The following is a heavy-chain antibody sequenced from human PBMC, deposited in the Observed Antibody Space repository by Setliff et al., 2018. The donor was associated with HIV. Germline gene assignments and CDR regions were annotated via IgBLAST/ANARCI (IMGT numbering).Heavy chain of an antibody. CDR3: ARGALSLTMTKLLSFFDS. CDR2: INHSGNT. Sequence: PSETLSLTCAVSGGSITGYYWSWIRQTPGKGLEWIAEINHSGNTNYNPSLKSRVTISVVTSKSHFSLKMTSVTAADTAIYFCARGALSLTMTKLLSFFDSWGQGTQVTVSS. D-gene: IGHD3-22*01. J-gene: IGHJ4*02. CDR1: GGSITGYY. V-gene: IGHV4-34*01.